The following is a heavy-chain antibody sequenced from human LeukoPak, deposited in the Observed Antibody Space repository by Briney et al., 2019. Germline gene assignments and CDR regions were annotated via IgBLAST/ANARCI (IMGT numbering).Heavy chain of an antibody. Sequence: PSETLSLTCTVSGGPISSYYWSWIRQPPGKGLEWIGYIYYSGSTNYNPSLKSRVTISVDTSKNQFSLKLSSVTAADTAVYYCARASPDYYDSSGYFSNWGQGTLVTVSS. J-gene: IGHJ4*02. CDR1: GGPISSYY. CDR2: IYYSGST. D-gene: IGHD3-22*01. V-gene: IGHV4-59*01. CDR3: ARASPDYYDSSGYFSN.